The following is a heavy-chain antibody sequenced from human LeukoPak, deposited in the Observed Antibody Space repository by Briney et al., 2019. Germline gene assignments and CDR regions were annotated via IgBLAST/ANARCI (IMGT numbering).Heavy chain of an antibody. CDR1: GFTFTDHY. D-gene: IGHD2/OR15-2a*01. CDR2: IGPHSTFT. V-gene: IGHV1-2*02. J-gene: IGHJ4*02. Sequence: AASMKVSCKSSGFTFTDHYIHWVRPGPGQGLEWMGYIGPHSTFTSSPQEFQGRVTMTRDASLSTAYIELTRLTSDDTAVYYCVREGEGPLSKDFDYWGQGTLVTVSS. CDR3: VREGEGPLSKDFDY.